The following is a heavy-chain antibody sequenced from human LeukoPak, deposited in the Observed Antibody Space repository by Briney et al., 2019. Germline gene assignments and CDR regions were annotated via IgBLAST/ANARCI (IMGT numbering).Heavy chain of an antibody. V-gene: IGHV3-23*01. J-gene: IGHJ4*02. CDR1: GFTFSSYA. CDR3: ATRGYSGSYYQAPDY. CDR2: LRGNGDT. Sequence: GGSLRLSCAASGFTFSSYAMSWVREAPARGLEWVSSLRGNGDTYYADSVKGRFTISRDNSKNTLYLQMNSLRAEDTAVYYCATRGYSGSYYQAPDYWGQGTLVTVSS. D-gene: IGHD1-26*01.